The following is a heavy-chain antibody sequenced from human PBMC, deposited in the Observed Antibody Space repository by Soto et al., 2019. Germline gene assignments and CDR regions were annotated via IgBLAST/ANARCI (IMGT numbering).Heavy chain of an antibody. D-gene: IGHD1-7*01. Sequence: GASVKVSCKASGYTFTRSGISWVRQAPGQGPEWMGWISSYNGSTSYAQKFQGRVTMTRDTSTSTVYMELSSLRSEDTAVYYCASNTPQKSNYAFDIWGQGTMVTVSS. CDR2: ISSYNGST. V-gene: IGHV1-18*01. J-gene: IGHJ3*02. CDR3: ASNTPQKSNYAFDI. CDR1: GYTFTRSG.